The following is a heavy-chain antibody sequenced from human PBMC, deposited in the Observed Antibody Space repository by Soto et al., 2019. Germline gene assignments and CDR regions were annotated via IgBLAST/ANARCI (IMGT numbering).Heavy chain of an antibody. CDR3: ARDPTVTTFSGMDV. J-gene: IGHJ6*02. V-gene: IGHV3-21*01. D-gene: IGHD4-17*01. Sequence: GGSLRLSCAASGFNFNSYTINWVRQAPGKRLEWLSSISSSGYIFSTDSVRGRFTISRDNAKNSLYLQMNSLRAEDTAVYYCARDPTVTTFSGMDVWGQGTTVTVSS. CDR1: GFNFNSYT. CDR2: ISSSGYI.